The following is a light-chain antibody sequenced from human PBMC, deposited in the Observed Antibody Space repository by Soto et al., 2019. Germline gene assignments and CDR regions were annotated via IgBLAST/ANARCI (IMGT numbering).Light chain of an antibody. V-gene: IGKV3-11*01. CDR1: QSVSSY. Sequence: IVLTQSPATLSLAPVERATLSCRASQSVSSYLAWYQQKPGQAPRLLIYDASTRATGIPARFSGSGSGTVSAQPLSRLEPEAFAVYYCQQRINWHPWKFGQGTKVDIK. J-gene: IGKJ1*01. CDR3: QQRINWHPWK. CDR2: DAS.